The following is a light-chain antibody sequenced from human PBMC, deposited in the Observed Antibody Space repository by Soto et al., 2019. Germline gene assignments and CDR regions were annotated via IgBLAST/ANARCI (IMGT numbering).Light chain of an antibody. V-gene: IGLV2-11*01. Sequence: QSVLTQPRSVSGSPGQSVTVSCIGTSSDVGDYNSVSWYRQHPGKAPKLMIYDVSKRPSGVPDRFSGPKSGNTASLTISGLQAEDEADYYCCSYVGGYSYVFGIGTKVTVL. CDR3: CSYVGGYSYV. CDR1: SSDVGDYNS. CDR2: DVS. J-gene: IGLJ1*01.